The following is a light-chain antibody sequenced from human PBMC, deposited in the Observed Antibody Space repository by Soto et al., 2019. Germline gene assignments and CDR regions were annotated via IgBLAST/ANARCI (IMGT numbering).Light chain of an antibody. CDR3: LQAYTIPLT. Sequence: DLQMTQSPSSLSASVGDRVTITCXASQSSSSYVNWYQQKPGKAPKLLIYAASSLQSGVPSRFSGSGSGTDFNLTISSLEPEDFATYFCLQAYTIPLTFGVGTKVDIK. J-gene: IGKJ4*02. CDR1: QSSSSY. CDR2: AAS. V-gene: IGKV1-39*01.